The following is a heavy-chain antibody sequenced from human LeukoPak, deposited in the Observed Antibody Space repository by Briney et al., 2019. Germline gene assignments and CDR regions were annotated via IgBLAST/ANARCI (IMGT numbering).Heavy chain of an antibody. V-gene: IGHV4-34*01. J-gene: IGHJ5*02. Sequence: SETLSLTCAVYGGSFSGYYWGWIRQPPGKGLEWIGSIYYSGSTYYNPSLKSRVTISVDTSKNQFSLKLSSVTAADTAVYYCARAGNPTSYYDFWSGLNWFDPWGQGTLVTVSS. CDR1: GGSFSGYY. CDR3: ARAGNPTSYYDFWSGLNWFDP. D-gene: IGHD3-3*01. CDR2: IYYSGST.